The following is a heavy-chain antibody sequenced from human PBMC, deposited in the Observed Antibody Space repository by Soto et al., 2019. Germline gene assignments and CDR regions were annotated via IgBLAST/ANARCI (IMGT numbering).Heavy chain of an antibody. CDR3: ARHHGPTTSENWFDP. V-gene: IGHV1-18*01. D-gene: IGHD5-12*01. CDR1: GYTFFTYD. CDR2: ISTYSGDT. Sequence: GASVKVSCKASGYTFFTYDMSWVRQAPGQGLEWMGWISTYSGDTKYAQKFRGRVTMTTDTSTTTAYLELRSLRSDDTAVYYCARHHGPTTSENWFDPWGQGTLVTVSS. J-gene: IGHJ5*02.